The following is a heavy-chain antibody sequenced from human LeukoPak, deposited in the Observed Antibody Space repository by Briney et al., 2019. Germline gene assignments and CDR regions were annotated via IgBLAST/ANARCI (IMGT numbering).Heavy chain of an antibody. Sequence: ASVKVSCKASGYSFTSYGFSWVRQAPGQGPEWMAWISAYNGNTNYAQKFQGRVTMTTDTATSTAYMELSSLRSEDTAVYYCARVVTPRYCSTPSCYWKGWFDPWGQGTLVTVSS. V-gene: IGHV1-18*01. CDR2: ISAYNGNT. CDR3: ARVVTPRYCSTPSCYWKGWFDP. J-gene: IGHJ5*02. CDR1: GYSFTSYG. D-gene: IGHD2-2*01.